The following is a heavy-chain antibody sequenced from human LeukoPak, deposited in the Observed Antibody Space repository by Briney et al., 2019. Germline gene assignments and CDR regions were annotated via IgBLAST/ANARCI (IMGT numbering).Heavy chain of an antibody. V-gene: IGHV3-48*03. CDR3: AREASYGYAFDY. Sequence: GGSLRLSCAASGFTLSSYEMHWVRQAPGKGLEWISYISATSSTKFYADSVKGRFTISRDNAKSSLYLQMNSLTAEDTAVYYCAREASYGYAFDYWGQGTLVTVSS. D-gene: IGHD5-12*01. CDR1: GFTLSSYE. CDR2: ISATSSTK. J-gene: IGHJ4*02.